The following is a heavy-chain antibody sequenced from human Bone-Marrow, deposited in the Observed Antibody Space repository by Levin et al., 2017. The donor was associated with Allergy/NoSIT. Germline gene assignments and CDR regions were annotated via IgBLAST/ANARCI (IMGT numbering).Heavy chain of an antibody. V-gene: IGHV1-24*01. J-gene: IGHJ5*01. CDR1: GYTFNELS. Sequence: ASVKVSCKVFGYTFNELSIQWVRQSPGKGLEWMGGLDPADGDRVYAQKFQGRVTMTEDTSTDTAYMELGSLTSEDMAVYYCATVAYGAGNYLWFDPWGQGTLVTVSS. CDR2: LDPADGDR. CDR3: ATVAYGAGNYLWFDP. D-gene: IGHD3-10*01.